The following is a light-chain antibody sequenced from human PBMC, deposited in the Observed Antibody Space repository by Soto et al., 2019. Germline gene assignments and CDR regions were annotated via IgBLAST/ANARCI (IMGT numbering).Light chain of an antibody. J-gene: IGLJ2*01. CDR3: QVWDSSSDHVI. CDR2: YDS. CDR1: NIGDKT. Sequence: SYELTQPPSVSVAPGKTARITCGGNNIGDKTVHWCQQKPGQAPVVVIYYDSDRPSGIPERFSGSNSGNTATLTISRVEAGDEADYYCQVWDSSSDHVIFGGGTKVTVL. V-gene: IGLV3-21*04.